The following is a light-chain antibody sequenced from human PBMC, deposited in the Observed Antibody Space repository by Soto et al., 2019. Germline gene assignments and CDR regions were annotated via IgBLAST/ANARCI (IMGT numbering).Light chain of an antibody. V-gene: IGKV1-17*03. J-gene: IGKJ1*01. Sequence: DIQMTQSPSAMSASVGDRIPITCRTSQFMNNYLAWFQQKTGEVPKRLIYAASSLQSGVPSRFSGSGSGTEFHLTIISLQPEDFATYYCLQHHSYPRTFGQGTKVEI. CDR1: QFMNNY. CDR2: AAS. CDR3: LQHHSYPRT.